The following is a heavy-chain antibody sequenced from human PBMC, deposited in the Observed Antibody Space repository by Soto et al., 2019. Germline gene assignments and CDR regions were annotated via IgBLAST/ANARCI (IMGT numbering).Heavy chain of an antibody. J-gene: IGHJ4*02. CDR2: IYYSGST. CDR3: ARTFYDILTGSASYFDY. D-gene: IGHD3-9*01. Sequence: SETLSLTCTVSGGSISSYYWSWIRQPPGKGLEWIGYIYYSGSTNYNPSLKGRVTISVDTSKNQFSLKLSSVTAADTAVYYCARTFYDILTGSASYFDYWGQGTLVTVSS. V-gene: IGHV4-59*01. CDR1: GGSISSYY.